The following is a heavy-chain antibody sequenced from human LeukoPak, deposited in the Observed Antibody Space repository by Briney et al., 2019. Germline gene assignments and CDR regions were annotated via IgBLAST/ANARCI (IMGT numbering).Heavy chain of an antibody. CDR3: ARAGYSNGWYYDY. Sequence: GGSLRLSCAASGFTFSDSAMGWVRQAPGKGLEWVLGISGSGGSTYYADSVKGRFTISRDNSKNTLYLQMNSLRAEDTAVYYCARAGYSNGWYYDYWGQGTLVTVSS. CDR1: GFTFSDSA. CDR2: ISGSGGST. V-gene: IGHV3-23*01. J-gene: IGHJ4*02. D-gene: IGHD6-19*01.